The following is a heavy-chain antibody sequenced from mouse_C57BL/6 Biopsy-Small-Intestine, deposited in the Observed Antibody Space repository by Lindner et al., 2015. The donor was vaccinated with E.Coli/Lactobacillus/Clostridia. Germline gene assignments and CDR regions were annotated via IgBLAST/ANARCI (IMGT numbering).Heavy chain of an antibody. V-gene: IGHV1-81*01. Sequence: VQLQESGAELARPGASVKLSCKASGYTFTSYGISWVKQRTGQGLEWIGEIYPRSGNTYYNEKFKGKATLTADKSSSTAYMELRSLTSEDSADYFCAKITTVVATDWYFDVWGTGTTVTVSS. CDR1: GYTFTSYG. J-gene: IGHJ1*03. D-gene: IGHD1-1*01. CDR3: AKITTVVATDWYFDV. CDR2: IYPRSGNT.